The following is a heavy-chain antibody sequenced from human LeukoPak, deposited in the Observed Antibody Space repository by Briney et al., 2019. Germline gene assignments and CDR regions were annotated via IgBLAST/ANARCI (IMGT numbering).Heavy chain of an antibody. V-gene: IGHV3-33*06. J-gene: IGHJ4*02. CDR1: GFTFSSYG. Sequence: GGSLRLSCAASGFTFSSYGMHWVRQAPGKGLEWVAVIWYDGSNKYYADSVKGRFTISRDNSKNTLYLQMNSLRAEDTAVYYCAKDYYGDYFDYWGQGTLVTVSS. CDR2: IWYDGSNK. CDR3: AKDYYGDYFDY. D-gene: IGHD3-22*01.